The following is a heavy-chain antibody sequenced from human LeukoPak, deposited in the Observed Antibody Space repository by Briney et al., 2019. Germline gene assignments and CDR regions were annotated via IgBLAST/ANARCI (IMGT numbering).Heavy chain of an antibody. V-gene: IGHV3-53*01. CDR2: IYSGGST. CDR3: ARARGYSSGWYNN. CDR1: GFTVSSNY. D-gene: IGHD6-19*01. J-gene: IGHJ4*02. Sequence: PGGSLRLSCAASGFTVSSNYMGWVRQAPGKGLEWVSVIYSGGSTYYADSVKGRFTISRDNSKNTLYLQMNSLRAEDTAVYYCARARGYSSGWYNNWGQGTLVTVSS.